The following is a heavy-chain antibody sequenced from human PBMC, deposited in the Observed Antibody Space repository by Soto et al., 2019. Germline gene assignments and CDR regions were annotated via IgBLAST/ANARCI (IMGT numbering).Heavy chain of an antibody. J-gene: IGHJ6*02. Sequence: GGSLRLSCAASGFTFSSYGMHWVRQAPGKGLEWVAVIWYDGSNKYYADSVKGRFTISRDNSKNTLYLQMNSLRAEDTAVYYCARDSGVFYGMDVWGQGTTVTVSS. CDR1: GFTFSSYG. CDR2: IWYDGSNK. CDR3: ARDSGVFYGMDV. V-gene: IGHV3-33*01. D-gene: IGHD3-3*01.